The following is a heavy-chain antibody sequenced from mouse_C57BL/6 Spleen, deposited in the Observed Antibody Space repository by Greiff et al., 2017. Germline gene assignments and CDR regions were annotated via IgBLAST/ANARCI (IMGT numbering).Heavy chain of an antibody. Sequence: QVQLKESGAELVRPGSSVKLSCKASGYTFTSYWMDWVKQRPGQGLEWIGNIYPSDSETHYNQKFKDKATLTVDKSSSTAYMQLSSLTSEDSAVYYCARSVVAFDYWGQGTTLTVSS. V-gene: IGHV1-61*01. J-gene: IGHJ2*01. CDR1: GYTFTSYW. CDR3: ARSVVAFDY. CDR2: IYPSDSET. D-gene: IGHD1-1*01.